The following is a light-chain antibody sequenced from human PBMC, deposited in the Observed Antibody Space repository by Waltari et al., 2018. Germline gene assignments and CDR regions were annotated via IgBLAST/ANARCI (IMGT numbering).Light chain of an antibody. V-gene: IGLV2-14*03. J-gene: IGLJ3*02. CDR2: AVT. CDR1: SSDVGVHNY. CDR3: CSHTFDSTWV. Sequence: QSALTQPASVSGSPGQSITISCTGPSSDVGVHNYVSWYQQYPGKAPKLLIYAVTKRPSVVSSRFSGSRSGNTASLTISGLQPEDEADYYCCSHTFDSTWVFGGGTKLTVL.